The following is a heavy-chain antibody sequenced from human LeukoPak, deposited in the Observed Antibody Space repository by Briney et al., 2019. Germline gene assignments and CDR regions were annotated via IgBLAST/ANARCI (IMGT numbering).Heavy chain of an antibody. Sequence: GASVKLSCKASGATFSSYAISWVRQAPGQGLEWMGGIIPIFGTANYAQKFQGGVTITADKSTTTAYMELRSRRSDDTDVYYCARASKITFGGVIVISGFDPWGQGTLVTVSS. CDR2: IIPIFGTA. V-gene: IGHV1-69*06. CDR3: ARASKITFGGVIVISGFDP. J-gene: IGHJ5*02. CDR1: GATFSSYA. D-gene: IGHD3-16*02.